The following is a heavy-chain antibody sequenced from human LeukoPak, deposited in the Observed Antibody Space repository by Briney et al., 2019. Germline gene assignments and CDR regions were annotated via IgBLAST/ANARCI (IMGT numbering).Heavy chain of an antibody. Sequence: GGSLRLSCVVSGINFADYAMHWARQPPGKGLEWVSLISADGGSTFSADSVKGRFSISRDNSKNSLYLQMNSLGSEDTAMYYCARGTYFYFDYWGQGTLVTVSS. V-gene: IGHV3-43*02. CDR2: ISADGGST. CDR1: GINFADYA. D-gene: IGHD3-16*01. J-gene: IGHJ4*02. CDR3: ARGTYFYFDY.